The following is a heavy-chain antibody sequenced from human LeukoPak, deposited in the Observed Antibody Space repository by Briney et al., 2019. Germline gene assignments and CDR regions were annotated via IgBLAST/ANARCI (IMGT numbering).Heavy chain of an antibody. CDR1: GYSFTSYW. CDR2: IYPGDSDT. CDR3: ARFTYYYDSSGYPAIDY. J-gene: IGHJ4*02. D-gene: IGHD3-22*01. V-gene: IGHV5-51*01. Sequence: GESLKISCKGSGYSFTSYWIGWVRQMPGKGLEWMGIIYPGDSDTRYSPSFQGQVTISADKSISTAYLQWSSLKAPDTAMYYCARFTYYYDSSGYPAIDYWGQGTLVTVSS.